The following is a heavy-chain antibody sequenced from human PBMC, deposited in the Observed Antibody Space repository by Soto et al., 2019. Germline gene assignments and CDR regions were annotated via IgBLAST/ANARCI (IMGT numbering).Heavy chain of an antibody. CDR2: IYHIGIT. D-gene: IGHD1-26*01. CDR3: ARDPLRYENSEN. V-gene: IGHV4-4*02. Sequence: QVYLRESGPGLVRPSGTLSLTCAVSGGSISSSFWWTWVRQSPGKGLEWIGEIYHIGITHYNPSLKSRGTISVDKSTNQFSLKINSVTAADTAVYYCARDPLRYENSENWGRGILVSVSS. J-gene: IGHJ4*02. CDR1: GGSISSSFW.